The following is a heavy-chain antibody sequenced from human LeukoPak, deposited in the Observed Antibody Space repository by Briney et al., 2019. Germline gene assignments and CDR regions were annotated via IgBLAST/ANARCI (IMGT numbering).Heavy chain of an antibody. CDR1: GFTFSSYE. Sequence: GGSLRLSCEASGFTFSSYEMSWVRQAPGKGLEWVSYISIGGDTIHYADSVKGRFTISRDNAKKSLYLQMNSLRAEDTAVYYCARPLGYSGSGSYYAYWGQGTLVTVSP. V-gene: IGHV3-48*03. J-gene: IGHJ4*02. CDR2: ISIGGDTI. CDR3: ARPLGYSGSGSYYAY. D-gene: IGHD3-10*01.